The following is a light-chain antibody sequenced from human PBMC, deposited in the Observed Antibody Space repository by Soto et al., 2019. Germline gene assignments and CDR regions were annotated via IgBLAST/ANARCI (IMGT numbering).Light chain of an antibody. CDR1: QSVRSH. J-gene: IGKJ5*01. V-gene: IGKV3-15*01. Sequence: IVMPQSLATLSVSPGERATLSCRASQSVRSHLAWYQQKPGQPPRLLIYGASTRATGIPARFSGSGFGTEFTLTISSLQSEDFAVYYCQQYKNWPLFGQGTRLDIK. CDR3: QQYKNWPL. CDR2: GAS.